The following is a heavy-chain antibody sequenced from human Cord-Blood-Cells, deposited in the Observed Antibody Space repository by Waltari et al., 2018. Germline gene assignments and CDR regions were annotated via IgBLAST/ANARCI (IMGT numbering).Heavy chain of an antibody. J-gene: IGHJ3*02. D-gene: IGHD2-8*01. V-gene: IGHV4-30-2*01. Sequence: QLQLQESGSGLVKPSQTLSLTCAVSGGSIRSGGYTWSWIRQPPGKGLEWIGYIYHSGSTYYNPSLKSRVTISVDRSKNQFSLKLSSVTAADTAVYYCARGQALIGDAFDIWGQGTMVTVSS. CDR1: GGSIRSGGYT. CDR2: IYHSGST. CDR3: ARGQALIGDAFDI.